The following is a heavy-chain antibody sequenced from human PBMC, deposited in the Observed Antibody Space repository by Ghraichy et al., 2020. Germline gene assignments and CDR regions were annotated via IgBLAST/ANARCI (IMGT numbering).Heavy chain of an antibody. CDR3: AREDCSSTDCHRRGAMDV. CDR1: GFTFSSYW. J-gene: IGHJ6*02. CDR2: INNAGSSA. D-gene: IGHD2-2*01. Sequence: GGSLRLSCAASGFTFSSYWMHWVRQVPGKGLVWVSRINNAGSSASYADSVKGRFTISRDNAKNTLYLQMNSLRAEETAVYYCAREDCSSTDCHRRGAMDVWGQGTTVTVSS. V-gene: IGHV3-74*01.